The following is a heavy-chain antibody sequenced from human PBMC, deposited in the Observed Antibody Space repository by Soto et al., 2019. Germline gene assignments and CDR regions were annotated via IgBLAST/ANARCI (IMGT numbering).Heavy chain of an antibody. D-gene: IGHD6-6*01. Sequence: QVHLVQSGAEVKKPGASVKVSCKGSGYTFTSYGITWVRQAPGQGLEWMGWISAHNGNTEYAQRIQGRVTVTRDTSTSTAYMELRGLRSDNTAVYYCARGRDGDYWGQGAMVTVSS. J-gene: IGHJ4*02. CDR2: ISAHNGNT. CDR1: GYTFTSYG. V-gene: IGHV1-18*01. CDR3: ARGRDGDY.